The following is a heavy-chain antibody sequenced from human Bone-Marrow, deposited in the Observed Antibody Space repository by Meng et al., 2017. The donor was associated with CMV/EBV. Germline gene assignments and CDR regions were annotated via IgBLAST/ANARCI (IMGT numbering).Heavy chain of an antibody. CDR3: AKGRDYGDYNY. J-gene: IGHJ4*02. V-gene: IGHV3-74*01. CDR1: GVTFRNYW. D-gene: IGHD4-17*01. CDR2: ISTDGSAT. Sequence: VTLVGYGGCYVQQVGSVALYCAGSGVTFRNYWWNWLRQVTGEGLWWVSRISTDGSATSSAESVKGRFTISRENYKNTLYLQMTSFRAEDTAVYSCAKGRDYGDYNYWGQGTLVTVSS.